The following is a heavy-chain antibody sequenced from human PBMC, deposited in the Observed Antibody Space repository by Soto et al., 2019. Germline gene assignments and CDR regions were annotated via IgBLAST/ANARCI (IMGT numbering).Heavy chain of an antibody. Sequence: QVQLVQSGAEVKKPGSSVKVSCKASGGTFSSYTISWVRQAPGQGLEWMGRIIPILGIANYAQKFQGRVTXXAXKPXSTAYMELSRLRSEETAVYYCATNPGIWDKYYFDYWGQGTLVTVSS. D-gene: IGHD2-15*01. CDR1: GGTFSSYT. CDR3: ATNPGIWDKYYFDY. V-gene: IGHV1-69*02. CDR2: IIPILGIA. J-gene: IGHJ4*02.